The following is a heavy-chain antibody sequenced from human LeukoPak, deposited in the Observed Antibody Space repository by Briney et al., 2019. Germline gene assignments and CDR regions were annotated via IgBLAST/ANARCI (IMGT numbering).Heavy chain of an antibody. V-gene: IGHV4-34*01. Sequence: PSETLSLTCADYGGSFSGYYWSWIRQPPGKGLEWIGEINHSGSTNYNPSLKSRVTISVDTSKNQFSLKLSSVTAADTAVYYCAPLGYCSGGSCPSHYGMDVWGQGTTVTVSS. D-gene: IGHD2-15*01. CDR1: GGSFSGYY. CDR3: APLGYCSGGSCPSHYGMDV. J-gene: IGHJ6*02. CDR2: INHSGST.